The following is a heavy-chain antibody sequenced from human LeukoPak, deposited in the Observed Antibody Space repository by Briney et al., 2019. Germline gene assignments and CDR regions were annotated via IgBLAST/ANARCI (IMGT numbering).Heavy chain of an antibody. CDR3: ARWYCSSTSCRAFDY. Sequence: PGGSLRLSCAASGFTFSNYTMNWVRQAPGKGLGWVSSISGSSRYIYYADSMKGRFTISRDNAKNSLYLQLNSLRAEDTAVYYCARWYCSSTSCRAFDYWGQGTLVTVSS. V-gene: IGHV3-21*01. CDR1: GFTFSNYT. CDR2: ISGSSRYI. J-gene: IGHJ4*02. D-gene: IGHD2-2*01.